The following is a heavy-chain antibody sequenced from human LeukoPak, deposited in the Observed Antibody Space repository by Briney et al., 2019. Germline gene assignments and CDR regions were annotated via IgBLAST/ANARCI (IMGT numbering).Heavy chain of an antibody. CDR3: ARDPYSGNYGNYYYYYMDV. J-gene: IGHJ6*03. CDR2: ITSSSTYI. Sequence: PSETLSLTCTFSGGSISSSSYYWGWIRQPPGKALEWVSSITSSSTYIFYADSVKGRFTISRDNAKNSLYLQMNSLGPEDTAVYYCARDPYSGNYGNYYYYYMDVWGKGTTVTISS. V-gene: IGHV3-21*01. D-gene: IGHD1-26*01. CDR1: GGSISSSS.